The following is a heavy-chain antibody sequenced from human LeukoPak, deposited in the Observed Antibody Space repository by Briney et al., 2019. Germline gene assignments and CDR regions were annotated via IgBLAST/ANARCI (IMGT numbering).Heavy chain of an antibody. CDR3: ARGRRYCSSTSCSNFDY. CDR1: GFTFSSYA. V-gene: IGHV3-23*01. CDR2: IYGSSDTT. Sequence: GGSLRLSCAASGFTFSSYAMTWVRQAPGKGLEWVSSIYGSSDTTTYADSVKGRFTISRDNSKSTMYLQMNSLRAEDMAVYYCARGRRYCSSTSCSNFDYWGQGTLVTVSS. D-gene: IGHD2-2*01. J-gene: IGHJ4*02.